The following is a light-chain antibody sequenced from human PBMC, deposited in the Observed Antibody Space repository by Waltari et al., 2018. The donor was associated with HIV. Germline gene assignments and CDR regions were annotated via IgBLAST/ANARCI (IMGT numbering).Light chain of an antibody. J-gene: IGLJ2*01. V-gene: IGLV2-14*03. CDR3: SSYTASGSVI. CDR2: EGT. Sequence: QSALTQPASVSGSPGQSVTISCTGPTINYNSVSWYQQHPAKAPQLIIFEGTYRPSGVSNRFSGSKSGNTASLTISVLQGEDEAHYYCSSYTASGSVIFGGGTNLTVL. CDR1: TINYNS.